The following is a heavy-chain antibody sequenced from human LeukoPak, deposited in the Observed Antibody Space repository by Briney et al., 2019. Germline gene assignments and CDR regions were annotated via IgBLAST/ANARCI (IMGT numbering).Heavy chain of an antibody. CDR2: IWYDGSNK. V-gene: IGHV3-30*02. Sequence: GGSLRLSCAASGISFSASGMHWVRQVPGEGLEWVAFIWYDGSNKYYADSVKGRFTISRDDPKKMVYLQMNSLGPDDTALYYCAKDKGNYYFDYWGQGTLVTVSS. CDR3: AKDKGNYYFDY. CDR1: GISFSASG. D-gene: IGHD4-23*01. J-gene: IGHJ4*02.